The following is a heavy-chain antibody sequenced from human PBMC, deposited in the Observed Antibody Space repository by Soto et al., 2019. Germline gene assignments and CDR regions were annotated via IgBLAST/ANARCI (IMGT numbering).Heavy chain of an antibody. J-gene: IGHJ6*02. D-gene: IGHD4-17*01. CDR2: IYHSGSI. CDR3: AKYGENYYDGMDV. V-gene: IGHV4-38-2*01. Sequence: SETLSLTCAVSGYSISSGYYWGWIRQPPGKGLEWIGNIYHSGSIYYTPSLKSRVTISIDTSKNHFSLNLWSVTAADTAVYYCAKYGENYYDGMDVWGQGTTVTVSS. CDR1: GYSISSGYY.